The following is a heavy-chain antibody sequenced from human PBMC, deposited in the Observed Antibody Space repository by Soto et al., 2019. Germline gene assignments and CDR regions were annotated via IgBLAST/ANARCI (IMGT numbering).Heavy chain of an antibody. Sequence: GRELRLSCAASGVTFHSYAIHWVRLAPGKGLEWVAVMAYDGNNKYYGDSVKGRFTISRDNSKNTLYLQMNSMRGEDTAVYCFAKAEVNAIFGVVPGGFDYWGQGT. D-gene: IGHD3-3*01. J-gene: IGHJ4*02. CDR1: GVTFHSYA. CDR3: AKAEVNAIFGVVPGGFDY. CDR2: MAYDGNNK. V-gene: IGHV3-30*18.